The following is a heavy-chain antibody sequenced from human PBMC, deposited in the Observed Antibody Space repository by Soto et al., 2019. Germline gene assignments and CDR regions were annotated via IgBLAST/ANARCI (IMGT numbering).Heavy chain of an antibody. CDR2: ITSGNGDT. CDR1: GYSFTNYP. J-gene: IGHJ4*02. Sequence: AAVKVSCKTSGYSFTNYPMHWVRHAPGQSLEWVGWITSGNGDTKYSQRFQGRVSITRDTSASTTYIELSSLTSEDTAVYYCARTYGDYIRYFDYWGQGTLVTVSS. CDR3: ARTYGDYIRYFDY. V-gene: IGHV1-3*01. D-gene: IGHD4-17*01.